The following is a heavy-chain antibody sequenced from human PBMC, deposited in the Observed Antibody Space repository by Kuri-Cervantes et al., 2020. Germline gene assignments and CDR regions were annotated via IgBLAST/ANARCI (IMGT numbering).Heavy chain of an antibody. D-gene: IGHD6-19*01. CDR3: TTGGPSTVPGTPFDI. J-gene: IGHJ3*02. V-gene: IGHV3-15*01. Sequence: GGSLRLSCAASGFIYSNAYMSWVRQAPGKGLEWVGRIKSNPDGGTTDYVVPVKGRFTISRDDSKNTLYLQMNSLKTEDTDVYYCTTGGPSTVPGTPFDIWGQGTMVTVSS. CDR1: GFIYSNAY. CDR2: IKSNPDGGTT.